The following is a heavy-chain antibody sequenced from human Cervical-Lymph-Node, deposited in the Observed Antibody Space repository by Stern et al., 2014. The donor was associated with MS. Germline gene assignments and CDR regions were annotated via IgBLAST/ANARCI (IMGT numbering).Heavy chain of an antibody. CDR1: GFAFSRFG. CDR2: ISPDGIYG. J-gene: IGHJ4*02. CDR3: AKPYCSGSRCLGYYFDS. V-gene: IGHV3-30*18. Sequence: VQLVESEGDVVQPGGSLRVSCSASGFAFSRFGMHWVRQAPGKGLEWMAGISPDGIYGNYGDSVQGRFTISTDNSMHTAYLQMNSLRAEDTAVYYCAKPYCSGSRCLGYYFDSWGQGTLVTVSS. D-gene: IGHD2-15*01.